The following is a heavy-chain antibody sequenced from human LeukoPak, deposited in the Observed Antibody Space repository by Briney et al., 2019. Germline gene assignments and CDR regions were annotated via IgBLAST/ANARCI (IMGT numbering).Heavy chain of an antibody. D-gene: IGHD2-15*01. Sequence: PSETLSLTCAVYDGSFSGYYWSWIRQPPGKRLEWIGEINHSGSTNYNPSLKSRVTISVDTSKNQFSLKLCSVTAADTAVYYCARHHRYCSGGSCYSRAKPFDYWGQGTLVTVSS. CDR1: DGSFSGYY. CDR2: INHSGST. J-gene: IGHJ4*02. V-gene: IGHV4-34*01. CDR3: ARHHRYCSGGSCYSRAKPFDY.